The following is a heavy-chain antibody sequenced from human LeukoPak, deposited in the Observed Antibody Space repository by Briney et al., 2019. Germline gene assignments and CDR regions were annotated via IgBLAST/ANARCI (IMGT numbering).Heavy chain of an antibody. Sequence: SDTLSLPCAVYGGPFSGYYWSCIREPPGKALEWIGEINHSGTTNYNPSLKSRVTMSVDTSKNQFSLKVSSVTAADTGVYYCAREGSAVTNFDYWGQGTLVTVSS. V-gene: IGHV4-34*01. CDR3: AREGSAVTNFDY. J-gene: IGHJ4*02. CDR2: INHSGTT. D-gene: IGHD3-10*01. CDR1: GGPFSGYY.